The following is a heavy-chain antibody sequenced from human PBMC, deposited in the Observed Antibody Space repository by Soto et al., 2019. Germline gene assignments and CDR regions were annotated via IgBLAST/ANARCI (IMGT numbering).Heavy chain of an antibody. D-gene: IGHD5-12*01. J-gene: IGHJ4*02. CDR3: ARGLVEEVATTDY. Sequence: QVQLVQSGAEVKKPGASVKVSCKASGYTFTSYGISWVRQAPGQGLEWMGWISAYNGNTNYAQKLPGRVTMTTDTSTSTGYMELRRPRSDDKAVDYCARGLVEEVATTDYWGQGTLVTVSS. CDR1: GYTFTSYG. V-gene: IGHV1-18*01. CDR2: ISAYNGNT.